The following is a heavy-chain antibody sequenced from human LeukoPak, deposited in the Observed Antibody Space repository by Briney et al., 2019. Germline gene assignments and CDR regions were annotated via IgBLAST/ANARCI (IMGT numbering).Heavy chain of an antibody. CDR2: NSGGGGST. V-gene: IGHV3-23*01. D-gene: IGHD1-26*01. Sequence: PGGSLRLSCAASAFTFSNYAMSWVRQAPGKGLEWVSANSGGGGSTYYADSVKGRFTISRDNSKNTLYLQMNSLRAEDTAIYYCAKGTYSGYGGATRFDYWGQGTLVTVSS. CDR3: AKGTYSGYGGATRFDY. J-gene: IGHJ4*02. CDR1: AFTFSNYA.